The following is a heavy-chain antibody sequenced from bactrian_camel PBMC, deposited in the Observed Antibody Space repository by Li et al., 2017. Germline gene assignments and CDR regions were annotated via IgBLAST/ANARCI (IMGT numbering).Heavy chain of an antibody. V-gene: IGHV3S55*01. CDR2: ISSTGRT. CDR3: AAAFSSFGTIDFAY. J-gene: IGHJ4*01. D-gene: IGHD2*01. CDR1: GVTQGSSFC. Sequence: HVQLVESGGGSVQAGGSLRLSCTASGVTQGSSFCMGWFRQTPGKEREGVAGISSTGRTLYAAFAEGRFALSQDNAKNTLYLQMDSLKPENTAVYYCAAAFSSFGTIDFAYWGQGTQVTVS.